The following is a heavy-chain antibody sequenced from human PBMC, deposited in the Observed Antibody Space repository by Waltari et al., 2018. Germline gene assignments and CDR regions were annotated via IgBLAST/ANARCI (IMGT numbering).Heavy chain of an antibody. CDR3: ARAPTIVLMVYVLGYFDL. CDR1: GSTFTSYD. Sequence: QVQLVQSGAEVKKPGASVKVSCKASGSTFTSYDINWVRQATGQGLEWMGWMNPNSGNTGYAQKFQGRVTMTRNTSISTAYMELSSLRSEDTAVYYCARAPTIVLMVYVLGYFDLWGRGTLVTVSS. V-gene: IGHV1-8*01. CDR2: MNPNSGNT. D-gene: IGHD2-8*01. J-gene: IGHJ2*01.